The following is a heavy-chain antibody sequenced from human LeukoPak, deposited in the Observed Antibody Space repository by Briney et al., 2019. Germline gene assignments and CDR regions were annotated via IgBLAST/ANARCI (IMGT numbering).Heavy chain of an antibody. J-gene: IGHJ6*02. Sequence: GGSLRLSCAASGFIFSTYWKNWVRQAPGKGLEWVANIKEDGSAKYYVDSVKGRFTISRDNARNLLYLQMNSLRAEDTAVYYCVMDMDVWGQGTTVTVSS. V-gene: IGHV3-7*05. CDR1: GFIFSTYW. CDR3: VMDMDV. CDR2: IKEDGSAK.